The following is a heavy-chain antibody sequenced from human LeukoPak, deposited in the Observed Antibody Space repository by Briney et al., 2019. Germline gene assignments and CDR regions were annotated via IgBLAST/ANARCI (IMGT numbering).Heavy chain of an antibody. V-gene: IGHV4-59*08. D-gene: IGHD5-24*01. CDR2: IYYSGST. CDR3: ASGNRDGYNYYYYDGMDV. J-gene: IGHJ6*02. CDR1: GGSISSYY. Sequence: SETLSLTCTVSGGSISSYYWSWIRQPPGKGLEWIGYIYYSGSTNYNPSLKSRVTISVDTSKNQFSLKLSSVTAADTAVYYCASGNRDGYNYYYYDGMDVWGQGTTVTVSS.